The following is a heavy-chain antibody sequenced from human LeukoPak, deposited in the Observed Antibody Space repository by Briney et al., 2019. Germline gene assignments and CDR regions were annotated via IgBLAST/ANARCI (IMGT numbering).Heavy chain of an antibody. CDR1: GGTFSSYA. CDR3: ASYEYSSGWNDAFDI. V-gene: IGHV1-69*04. D-gene: IGHD6-19*01. CDR2: IIPILGIA. Sequence: GASVKVSCKASGGTFSSYAISWVRQAPGQGLEWMGRIIPILGIANYAQKFQGRVTITADKSTSTAYMELRSLRSEDTAVYYCASYEYSSGWNDAFDIWGQGTMVTVSS. J-gene: IGHJ3*02.